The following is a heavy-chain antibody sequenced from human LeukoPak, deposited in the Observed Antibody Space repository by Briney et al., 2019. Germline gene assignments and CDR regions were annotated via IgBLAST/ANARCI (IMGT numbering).Heavy chain of an antibody. Sequence: PGGSLRLSCAASGFTFRNYGMHWVRQAPGKGLEWLAVISADGSIDYYTDSVRGRLTVSRDNSKNTLYLQMNSLRVEDTAVYYCTREGLGTTFSAWFDHWGQGTLVFVSS. J-gene: IGHJ5*02. D-gene: IGHD1-7*01. CDR2: ISADGSID. CDR3: TREGLGTTFSAWFDH. V-gene: IGHV3-30*03. CDR1: GFTFRNYG.